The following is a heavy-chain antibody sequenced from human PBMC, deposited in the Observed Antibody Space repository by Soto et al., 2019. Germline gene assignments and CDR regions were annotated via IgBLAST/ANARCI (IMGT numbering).Heavy chain of an antibody. CDR1: GYTFTSYD. J-gene: IGHJ3*02. Sequence: ASVKVSCKASGYTFTSYDINWVRQATGQGPEWMGWMSPNTGTIVYAQKFQGRVTMTGNTSTSTAYMTLSSLRSEDTAVYYCARDRPGIQTYEAFDMLGEDTTVTVSS. CDR3: ARDRPGIQTYEAFDM. D-gene: IGHD6-13*01. CDR2: MSPNTGTI. V-gene: IGHV1-8*01.